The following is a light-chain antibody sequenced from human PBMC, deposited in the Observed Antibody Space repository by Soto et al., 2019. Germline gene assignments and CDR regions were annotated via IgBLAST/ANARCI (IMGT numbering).Light chain of an antibody. J-gene: IGLJ1*01. CDR2: EVS. CDR1: SSDVGAYTS. CDR3: TSYTSDNRSYV. Sequence: QAVVTQPPSASGTPGQRVTISCSGTSSDVGAYTSVSWYQQHPGKAPKLMIYEVSNRPSGVSNRFSGSKSANTASLTISGLQADDEAHYYCTSYTSDNRSYVFGTGTKLTVL. V-gene: IGLV2-14*01.